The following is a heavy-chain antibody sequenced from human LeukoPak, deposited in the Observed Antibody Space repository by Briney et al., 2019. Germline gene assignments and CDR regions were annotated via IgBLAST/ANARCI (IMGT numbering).Heavy chain of an antibody. CDR3: ARRSDYYDSSGALYGMDV. CDR1: GGSISSYY. CDR2: IYYSGST. D-gene: IGHD3-22*01. Sequence: PSETLSLTCSVSGGSISSYYWSWIRQPPGKGLEWIGYIYYSGSTNFKSPLKSRVTMSGDTSKNQFSLKLNSVTAADTAVYYCARRSDYYDSSGALYGMDVWGQGTTVTVSS. J-gene: IGHJ6*02. V-gene: IGHV4-59*08.